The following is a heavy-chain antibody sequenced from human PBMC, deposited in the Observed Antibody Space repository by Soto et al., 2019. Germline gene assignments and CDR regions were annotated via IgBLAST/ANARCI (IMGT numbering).Heavy chain of an antibody. CDR3: GNDYGDYGGMDV. J-gene: IGHJ6*02. CDR2: IIPILGTA. D-gene: IGHD4-17*01. Sequence: GASVKVSCKASGGTFSSYTISWVRQAPGQGLEWMGGIIPILGTANYAQKFQGRVTITADESTSTAYMEPSSLRSEDTAVYYCGNDYGDYGGMDVWGQGTTVTVPS. CDR1: GGTFSSYT. V-gene: IGHV1-69*13.